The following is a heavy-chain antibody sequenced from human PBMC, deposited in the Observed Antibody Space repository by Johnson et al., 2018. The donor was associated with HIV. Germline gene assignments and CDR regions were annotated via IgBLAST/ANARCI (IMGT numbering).Heavy chain of an antibody. Sequence: VQLVESGGGLVQPGGSLRLSCAASGFTVSSNYMTWVRQGPGKGLEWVSVLNSGGGTYFADSVTGRFTISRDNAKNTLYLQMHNLRAEDTAVYYCVRDDGSDFEAFDIWGLGTMVTVSS. D-gene: IGHD2-21*01. CDR3: VRDDGSDFEAFDI. CDR1: GFTVSSNY. V-gene: IGHV3-66*01. CDR2: LNSGGGT. J-gene: IGHJ3*02.